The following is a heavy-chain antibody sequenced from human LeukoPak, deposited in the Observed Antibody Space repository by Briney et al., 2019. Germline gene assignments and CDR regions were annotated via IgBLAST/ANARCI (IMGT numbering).Heavy chain of an antibody. CDR2: IVVGSGNT. D-gene: IGHD1-26*01. CDR3: AAVMSYSGSLYYFDY. Sequence: ASVNVSCKASGFTFTSSAVQWVRQARGQRLEWIGWIVVGSGNTNYAQKFQERVTITRDMSTSTAYMELSSLRSEDTAVYYCAAVMSYSGSLYYFDYWGQGTLVTVTS. V-gene: IGHV1-58*01. J-gene: IGHJ4*02. CDR1: GFTFTSSA.